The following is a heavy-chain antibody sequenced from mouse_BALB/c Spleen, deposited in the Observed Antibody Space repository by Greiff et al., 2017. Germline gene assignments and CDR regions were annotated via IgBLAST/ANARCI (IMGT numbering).Heavy chain of an antibody. Sequence: EVNLVESGGGLVQPGGSRKLSCAASGFTFSSFGMHWVRQAPEKGLEWVAYISSGSSTIYYADTVKGRFTIPRDNPKNTLFLQMTSLRPEAPAMYYCARQGVYYFDYWGQGTTLTVSS. J-gene: IGHJ2*01. V-gene: IGHV5-17*02. CDR1: GFTFSSFG. CDR2: ISSGSSTI. CDR3: ARQGVYYFDY.